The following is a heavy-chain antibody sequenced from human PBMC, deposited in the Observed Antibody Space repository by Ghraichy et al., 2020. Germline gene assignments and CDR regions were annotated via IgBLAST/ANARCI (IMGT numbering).Heavy chain of an antibody. CDR2: ISAIGGST. Sequence: GGSLRLSCSASGFTFNSYGMHWVRQAPGKGLEYVSGISAIGGSTYYADSVKGRFTISRDNSKNTLYLQMSSLRAEDTAVYYCVKDSSSWYSFDYWGQGTLVTVSS. CDR3: VKDSSSWYSFDY. J-gene: IGHJ4*02. V-gene: IGHV3-64D*06. D-gene: IGHD6-13*01. CDR1: GFTFNSYG.